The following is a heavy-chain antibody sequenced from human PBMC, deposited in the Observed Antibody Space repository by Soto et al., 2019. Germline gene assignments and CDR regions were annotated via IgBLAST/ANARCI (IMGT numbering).Heavy chain of an antibody. Sequence: QMQLVESGGGVVQPGRSLRLSCGASGFSFRSFGMHWVRQSPAKGLEWLAIISFDGSNQYYADSVKGQFIISRDNSKNTVYVEMNNLRPEDTAVYYGAKDLGGGSYPGGDFDHWGLGTRVTVSS. D-gene: IGHD1-26*01. J-gene: IGHJ4*02. CDR2: ISFDGSNQ. V-gene: IGHV3-30*18. CDR3: AKDLGGGSYPGGDFDH. CDR1: GFSFRSFG.